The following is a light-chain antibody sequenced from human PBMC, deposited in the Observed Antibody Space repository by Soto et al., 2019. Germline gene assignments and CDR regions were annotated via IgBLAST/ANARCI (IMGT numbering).Light chain of an antibody. CDR2: GPS. V-gene: IGKV3-15*01. J-gene: IGKJ1*01. CDR1: QGFXSN. Sequence: IVVTQSPSTVSVAPGERATLSCMARQGFXSNFAWYQKKPGQAPRILIXGPSTRATGIPARFIGSGSGKAFTLTISSLQSEEFAVYYCQQYNKWPPWTFGQGTKVDIK. CDR3: QQYNKWPPWT.